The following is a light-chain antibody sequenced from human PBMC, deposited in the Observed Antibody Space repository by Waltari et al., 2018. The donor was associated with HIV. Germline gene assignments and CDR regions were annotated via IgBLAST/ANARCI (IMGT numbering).Light chain of an antibody. CDR1: QSINTG. V-gene: IGKV1-12*01. J-gene: IGKJ4*02. Sequence: IQMTQSPSSLSASIGDRVTIICRASQSINTGLAWYQQKPKLAPHLLIYDASSLQNGVPSRFSGSGSGTLFTLTIANLQPEDSATYYCQQTTTFPLGFGGGTRVEI. CDR3: QQTTTFPLG. CDR2: DAS.